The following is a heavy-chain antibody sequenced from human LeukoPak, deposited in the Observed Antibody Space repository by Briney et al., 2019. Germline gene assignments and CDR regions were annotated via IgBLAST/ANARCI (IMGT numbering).Heavy chain of an antibody. CDR1: GFNFSSYG. Sequence: GGSLRLSCAASGFNFSSYGMSWVRQAPGKGLEWVSAISGSGGSTYYADSVKGRFAISRDNSKNTLYLQMHSLRAEDTAVYYCGKCSRDPPSHWGQGTLVTVSS. D-gene: IGHD6-6*01. V-gene: IGHV3-23*01. CDR3: GKCSRDPPSH. J-gene: IGHJ1*01. CDR2: ISGSGGST.